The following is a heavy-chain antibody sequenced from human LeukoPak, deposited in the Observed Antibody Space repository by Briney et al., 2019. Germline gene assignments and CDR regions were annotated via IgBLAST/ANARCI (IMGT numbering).Heavy chain of an antibody. J-gene: IGHJ3*02. CDR2: IISSGGST. V-gene: IGHV3-23*01. CDR3: ALRTTGGAFDI. CDR1: GFTFSNYA. Sequence: ESGGSLRLSCAASGFTFSNYAMSWVRQAPGKGLEWASTIISSGGSTDYVDSVKGRFTISRDNSKNTLYLQMNSLRAEDTAVYFCALRTTGGAFDIWGQGTMVTVSS. D-gene: IGHD1-1*01.